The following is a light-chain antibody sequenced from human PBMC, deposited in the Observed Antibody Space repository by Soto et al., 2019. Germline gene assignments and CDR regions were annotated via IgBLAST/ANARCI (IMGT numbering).Light chain of an antibody. Sequence: DIVMTQSPDSLAVSLGERATINCKSSQSLFYTSNNKNYLAWYQQKAGQSPKLLIYWAFTRESGVPDRFSGSGSGTDFTLTISSLQAEDVAVYYCQQYCSVPQLTFGGGTKVEIK. J-gene: IGKJ4*01. CDR1: QSLFYTSNNKNY. CDR3: QQYCSVPQLT. V-gene: IGKV4-1*01. CDR2: WAF.